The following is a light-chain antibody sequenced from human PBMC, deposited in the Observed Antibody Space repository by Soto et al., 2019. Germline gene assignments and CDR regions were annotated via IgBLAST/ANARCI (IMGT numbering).Light chain of an antibody. V-gene: IGLV2-23*01. CDR2: EGS. CDR3: CSYAGSSTWV. Sequence: QSALTQPASVSGSPGQSITISCTGTSSDVRSYNLVSWYQQHPGKAPKLMIYEGSKRPSGVSNRFSGSKSGNTASLTISGLQAEDEADYYCCSYAGSSTWVFVGGTKLTVL. J-gene: IGLJ3*02. CDR1: SSDVRSYNL.